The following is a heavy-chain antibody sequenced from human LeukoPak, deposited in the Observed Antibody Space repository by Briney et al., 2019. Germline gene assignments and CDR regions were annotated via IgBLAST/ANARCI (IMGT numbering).Heavy chain of an antibody. CDR2: IIPIFDTT. J-gene: IGHJ6*03. D-gene: IGHD3-22*01. CDR1: GGTFSSYA. Sequence: GSSVKVSCKASGGTFSSYAISWVRQAPGQGLEWMGGIIPIFDTTIYAQKFQGRVTITADESTSTAYMELSSLRSEDTAVYYCARGDYYDSSGPDGGYYMDVWGKGTTVVVSS. V-gene: IGHV1-69*01. CDR3: ARGDYYDSSGPDGGYYMDV.